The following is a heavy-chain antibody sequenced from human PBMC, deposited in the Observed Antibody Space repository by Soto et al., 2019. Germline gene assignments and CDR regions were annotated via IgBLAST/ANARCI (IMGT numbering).Heavy chain of an antibody. D-gene: IGHD2-2*01. Sequence: QVQLVESGGGVVQPGRSLRLSCAASGFTFSSYGMHWVRQAPGKGLEWVAVISYDGSNKYYADSVKGRFTISRDNSKNTLLLQMNSLRAEDTAVYYCASQRQGSSFDCWGQGTLVTVSS. J-gene: IGHJ4*02. CDR1: GFTFSSYG. CDR2: ISYDGSNK. V-gene: IGHV3-30*03. CDR3: ASQRQGSSFDC.